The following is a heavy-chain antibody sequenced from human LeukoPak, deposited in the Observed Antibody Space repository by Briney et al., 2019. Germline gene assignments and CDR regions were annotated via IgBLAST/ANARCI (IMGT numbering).Heavy chain of an antibody. CDR1: GGTFSSYA. V-gene: IGHV1-69*05. CDR2: IIPIFGTA. D-gene: IGHD6-6*01. J-gene: IGHJ6*03. Sequence: GASVKVSCKASGGTFSSYAISWVRQAPGQGLEWMGGIIPIFGTANYAQKFQGRVTITTDESTSTAYMELSSLRSEDTAVYYCARGYSSSSPNPYYYYYYMDVWGKGTTVTVSS. CDR3: ARGYSSSSPNPYYYYYYMDV.